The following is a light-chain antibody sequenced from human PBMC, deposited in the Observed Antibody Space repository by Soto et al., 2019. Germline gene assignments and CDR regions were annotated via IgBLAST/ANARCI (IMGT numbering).Light chain of an antibody. CDR2: GAS. CDR1: QSVSSN. CDR3: QQYGSSPT. V-gene: IGKV3-20*01. Sequence: ERVMTQSPATLSVSPGERATLSCRASQSVSSNLAWYQQKPGQAPRLLIYGASSRATGIPDRFSGSGSGTDFTLTISRLEPEDFAVYYCQQYGSSPTFGQGTKVDI. J-gene: IGKJ1*01.